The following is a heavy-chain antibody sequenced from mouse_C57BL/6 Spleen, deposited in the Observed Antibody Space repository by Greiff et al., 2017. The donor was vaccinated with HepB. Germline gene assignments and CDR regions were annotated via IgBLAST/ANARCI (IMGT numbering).Heavy chain of an antibody. D-gene: IGHD1-1*01. J-gene: IGHJ3*01. CDR1: GYTFTSYW. CDR3: ARGDYYGSSYHFAY. V-gene: IGHV1-53*01. Sequence: VQLQQSGTELVKPGASVKLSCKASGYTFTSYWMHWVKQRPGQGLEWIGNINPSNGGTNYNEKFKSKATLTVDKSSSTAYMQLSTLTSEDSAVYYCARGDYYGSSYHFAYWGQGTLVTVSA. CDR2: INPSNGGT.